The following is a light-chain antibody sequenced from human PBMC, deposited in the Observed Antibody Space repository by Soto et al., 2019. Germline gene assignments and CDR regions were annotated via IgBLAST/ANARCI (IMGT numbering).Light chain of an antibody. CDR3: AVWDDSLGGVV. Sequence: QSVLTQPPSASGTPGQSVTISCSGSSSNIGDNTVNWYQQLPGTAPKLLMYSNDQRWSGVPDRFSGSKSGTSASLAISGLQSEDEADYYCAVWDDSLGGVVFGGGTKLTVL. CDR1: SSNIGDNT. CDR2: SND. V-gene: IGLV1-44*01. J-gene: IGLJ2*01.